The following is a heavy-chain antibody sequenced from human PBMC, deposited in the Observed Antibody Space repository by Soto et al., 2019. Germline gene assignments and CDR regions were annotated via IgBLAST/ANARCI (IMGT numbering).Heavy chain of an antibody. CDR2: INHSGST. CDR3: ARAPYCSGGSCYSGYWFDP. V-gene: IGHV4-34*01. J-gene: IGHJ5*02. D-gene: IGHD2-15*01. CDR1: GGSFSGYY. Sequence: SETLSLTCAVYGGSFSGYYWSWIRQPPGKGLEWIGEINHSGSTNYNPSLKSRVTISVDTSENQFSLKLSSVTAADTAVYYCARAPYCSGGSCYSGYWFDPWGQGTLVTVSS.